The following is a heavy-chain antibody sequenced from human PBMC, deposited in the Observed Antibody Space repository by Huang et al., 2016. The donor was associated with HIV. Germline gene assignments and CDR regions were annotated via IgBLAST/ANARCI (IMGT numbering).Heavy chain of an antibody. CDR2: IGRDSSYI. J-gene: IGHJ5*02. CDR1: GFAFSSYG. V-gene: IGHV3-21*02. D-gene: IGHD6-19*01. CDR3: AYQQWLVGGLNH. Sequence: EVELVESGGGLVKPGGSLRLSCAASGFAFSSYGMNWVRQAPGKGLEWVAFIGRDSSYIYYEDSVKGRVTISRDNAKSSIYLQIDSRRAEDTAVYYCAYQQWLVGGLNHWGQGTLVVVSS.